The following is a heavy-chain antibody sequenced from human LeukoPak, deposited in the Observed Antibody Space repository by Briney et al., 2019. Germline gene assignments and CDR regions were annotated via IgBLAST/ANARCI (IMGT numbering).Heavy chain of an antibody. J-gene: IGHJ6*02. CDR1: GGSFSGYY. V-gene: IGHV4-34*01. Sequence: SETLSLTCAVYGGSFSGYYWSWIRQPPGKGLEWIGEINHSGSTNYNPSLKSRVTISVDTSKNQFSLKLSSVTAADTAVYYCARVGTLQYCSSTSCRDYYYYGMDVWGQGTTVTVSS. D-gene: IGHD2-2*01. CDR3: ARVGTLQYCSSTSCRDYYYYGMDV. CDR2: INHSGST.